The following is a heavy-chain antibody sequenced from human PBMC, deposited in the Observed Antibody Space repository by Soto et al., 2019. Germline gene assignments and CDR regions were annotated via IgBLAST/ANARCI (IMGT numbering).Heavy chain of an antibody. CDR2: IYSGGST. J-gene: IGHJ4*02. V-gene: IGHV3-66*01. CDR1: GFTVSSNY. Sequence: EVQLVESGGGLVQPGGSLRLSCAASGFTVSSNYMSWVRQAPGKGLEWVSVIYSGGSTYYADSVKGRFTISRDNSKNTLYLQMNSLRAEDTAVYYCARVSGDYGDYYFDYWGQGTLVTVSS. CDR3: ARVSGDYGDYYFDY. D-gene: IGHD4-17*01.